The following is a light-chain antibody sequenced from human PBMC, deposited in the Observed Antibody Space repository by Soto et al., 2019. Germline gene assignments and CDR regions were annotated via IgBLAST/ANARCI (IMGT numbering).Light chain of an antibody. Sequence: QSVLTQPPSASGTPGQRVTISCSGSSSNIGSNYVYWYQQLPGTAPKLLIYRNNQRPSGVPDRFSGSKSGTSASLAISALRSEDEAVYYCAAWDDSLSGPVFGGGTKLTVL. J-gene: IGLJ2*01. CDR3: AAWDDSLSGPV. V-gene: IGLV1-47*01. CDR2: RNN. CDR1: SSNIGSNY.